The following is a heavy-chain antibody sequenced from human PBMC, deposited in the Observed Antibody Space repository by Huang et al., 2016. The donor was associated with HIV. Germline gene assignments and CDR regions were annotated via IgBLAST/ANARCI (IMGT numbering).Heavy chain of an antibody. CDR2: ISGYNANT. D-gene: IGHD3-22*01. CDR3: VRDLPFHYYDSMGWDL. CDR1: GYTFTSYG. J-gene: IGHJ5*02. V-gene: IGHV1-18*04. Sequence: QVQLVQSGTEVKKPGASVKVSCKASGYTFTSYGITWVRQAPGQGLEWMGRISGYNANTKYAQKFQDRLTMNAETSTNPAYMELRNLKSDEAAVYYCVRDLPFHYYDSMGWDLWGQGTLVTVSS.